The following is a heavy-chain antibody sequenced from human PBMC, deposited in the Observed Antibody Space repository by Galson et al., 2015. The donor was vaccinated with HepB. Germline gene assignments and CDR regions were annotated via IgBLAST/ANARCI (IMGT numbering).Heavy chain of an antibody. CDR2: ISGSGAST. Sequence: SLRLSCAASGFTFSSYAMSWVRQAPGKGLEWVSAISGSGASTYYTDSVKGRFTTSRDNSKNTLYLQMNSLRAEDTAVYYCARRYDYFDYWGQGTLVTVSS. CDR1: GFTFSSYA. V-gene: IGHV3-23*01. CDR3: ARRYDYFDY. D-gene: IGHD5-18*01. J-gene: IGHJ4*02.